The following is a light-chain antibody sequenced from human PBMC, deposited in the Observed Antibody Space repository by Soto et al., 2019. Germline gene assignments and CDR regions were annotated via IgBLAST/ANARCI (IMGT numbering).Light chain of an antibody. V-gene: IGKV4-1*01. CDR1: QSVLYSSNNKNY. CDR2: WAS. CDR3: QQYYSTPDT. Sequence: DIVMTQSPDSLAVSLGERATINCKSSQSVLYSSNNKNYLAWYQQKAGQPLKLLIYWASTRESGVPDRFSGSGSGTDFTLTISSLQAEDVAVYYCQQYYSTPDTFGQGTKLETK. J-gene: IGKJ2*01.